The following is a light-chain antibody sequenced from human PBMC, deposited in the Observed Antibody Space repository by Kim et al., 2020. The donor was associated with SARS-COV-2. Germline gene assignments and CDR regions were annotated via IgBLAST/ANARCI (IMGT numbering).Light chain of an antibody. J-gene: IGLJ2*01. CDR1: SSNIGTGYD. CDR3: QSYDSRNGDVV. Sequence: QSVLTQPPSVSGAPGQRVTISCTGSSSNIGTGYDVHWYQHLPGRAPKCLIYGNNFRPSDIPDRFSASKSGTSASLAISGLQTEDEGDYYCQSYDSRNGDVVFGGGTKLTVL. V-gene: IGLV1-40*01. CDR2: GNN.